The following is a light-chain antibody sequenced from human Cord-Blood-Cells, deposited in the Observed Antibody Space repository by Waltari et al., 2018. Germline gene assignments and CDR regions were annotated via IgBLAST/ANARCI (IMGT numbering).Light chain of an antibody. CDR2: ELS. J-gene: IGLJ1*01. CDR3: SSYAGSNNLV. Sequence: QPPLPQPPSASGSPGLSVTISSTGTSSDADGYTYVSWDQQHPGKAPKLMIYELSKLPSGVPDRFSGSKSGNTAYLTVSGRQAEDEADYYCSSYAGSNNLVFGTGTKVTVL. CDR1: SSDADGYTY. V-gene: IGLV2-8*01.